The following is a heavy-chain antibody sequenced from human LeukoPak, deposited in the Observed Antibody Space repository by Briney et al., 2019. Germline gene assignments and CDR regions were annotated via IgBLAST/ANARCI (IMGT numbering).Heavy chain of an antibody. CDR1: GFTFSHYG. CDR2: IWSDCSNK. V-gene: IGHV3-33*06. CDR3: AKDAQRGFNYSNSLEH. J-gene: IGHJ4*02. D-gene: IGHD4-11*01. Sequence: PGGSLTLPCTASGFTFSHYGMHWVRQSPGKGLEWVADIWSDCSNKYDADSVKGRFTICRDNFKNTMSLQMNSLRTGDTAVYYCAKDAQRGFNYSNSLEHWGQGSLVTVSS.